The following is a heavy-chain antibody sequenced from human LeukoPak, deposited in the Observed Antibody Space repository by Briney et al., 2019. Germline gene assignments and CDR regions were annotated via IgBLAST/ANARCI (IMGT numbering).Heavy chain of an antibody. CDR1: GYTFTTYW. J-gene: IGHJ3*02. Sequence: GESLKISCKGSGYTFTTYWIGWVRQMPGKGLEWMGIIYPGDSDTRYSPSFQGQVTISADKSISTAYLQWSSLKASDTAMYYCARPPFNIAAAGPDALDIWGQGTMVTVSS. D-gene: IGHD6-13*01. V-gene: IGHV5-51*01. CDR3: ARPPFNIAAAGPDALDI. CDR2: IYPGDSDT.